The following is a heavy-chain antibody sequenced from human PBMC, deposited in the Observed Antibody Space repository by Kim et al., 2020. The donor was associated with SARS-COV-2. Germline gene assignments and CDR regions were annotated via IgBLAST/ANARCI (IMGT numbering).Heavy chain of an antibody. D-gene: IGHD3-9*01. V-gene: IGHV4-34*01. J-gene: IGHJ4*02. CDR3: ARGDDGSKTGTL. CDR2: IHPYGHA. Sequence: SETLSLTCGIYSGCFSDHYWSWIRQPPGKGLEWIGEIHPYGHANYNASLRSRVTISVDRSMNHFSLKMSSVTAADTAVYYCARGDDGSKTGTLWGRGTLVTVSS. CDR1: SGCFSDHY.